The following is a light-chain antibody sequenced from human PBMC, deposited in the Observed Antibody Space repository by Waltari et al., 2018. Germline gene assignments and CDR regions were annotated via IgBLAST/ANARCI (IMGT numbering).Light chain of an antibody. Sequence: EIVMTQSPATLSVSPGERVTLSCRASQSVSSNLAWYQQKPGQTPRLLIYGASTRATDIPARFSGSGSGTEFTLTISSLQSEDFAVYYCQQYNNWPPLTFGGGTKVEIK. CDR1: QSVSSN. J-gene: IGKJ4*01. CDR2: GAS. V-gene: IGKV3-15*01. CDR3: QQYNNWPPLT.